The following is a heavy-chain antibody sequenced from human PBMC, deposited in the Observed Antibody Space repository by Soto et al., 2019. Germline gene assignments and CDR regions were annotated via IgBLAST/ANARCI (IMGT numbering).Heavy chain of an antibody. D-gene: IGHD6-13*01. Sequence: PGEPLKNCCNGAGGSFTNYWISWVRQMPGEGLEWMGRIDPSDSYTNYSPSFQGHVTISADKSISTAYLQWSSQKASDTAMYYCARHKYSSSWYGYYYYYGMDVWGQGTTVTVSS. CDR2: IDPSDSYT. V-gene: IGHV5-10-1*01. CDR3: ARHKYSSSWYGYYYYYGMDV. J-gene: IGHJ6*02. CDR1: GGSFTNYW.